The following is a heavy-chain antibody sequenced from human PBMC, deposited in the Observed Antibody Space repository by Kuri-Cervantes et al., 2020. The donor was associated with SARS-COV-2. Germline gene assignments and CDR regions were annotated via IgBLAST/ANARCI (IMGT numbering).Heavy chain of an antibody. CDR2: IIPIFGTA. CDR3: ATVWVGYMDV. V-gene: IGHV1-69*13. CDR1: GGTFSSYA. J-gene: IGHJ6*03. Sequence: SVKVSCKASGGTFSSYAISWVRQAPGQWLEWMGGIIPIFGTANYAQKFQGRVTITADESTSTAYMELSSLRSEDTAVYYCATVWVGYMDVWGKGTTVTVSS. D-gene: IGHD1-26*01.